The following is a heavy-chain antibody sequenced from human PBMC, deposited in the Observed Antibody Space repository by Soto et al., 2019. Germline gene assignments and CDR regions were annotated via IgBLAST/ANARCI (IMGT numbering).Heavy chain of an antibody. J-gene: IGHJ3*01. CDR1: GFTFSDSW. CDR3: ARLGSSNAFDV. V-gene: IGHV3-74*01. Sequence: VQLVASGGGLVQPGGSLRLSCAASGFTFSDSWMHWVRQAPGKGLVWVSRIKGDGSYTNYADFVKGRFTIFRDNAKNTLSLQMSSLRAEDTAVYYCARLGSSNAFDVWGQGTKVTVSS. D-gene: IGHD1-26*01. CDR2: IKGDGSYT.